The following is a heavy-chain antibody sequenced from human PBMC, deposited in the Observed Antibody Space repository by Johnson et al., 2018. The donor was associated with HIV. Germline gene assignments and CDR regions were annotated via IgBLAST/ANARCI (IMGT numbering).Heavy chain of an antibody. V-gene: IGHV3-66*02. D-gene: IGHD5-12*01. J-gene: IGHJ3*02. CDR1: GFTVSSNY. CDR2: IYSGGRT. Sequence: VQLVESGGGLVQPGGSLRLSCAASGFTVSSNYMSWVRQAPGKGLEWVSVIYSGGRTYYADSVQGRFTISRDNSKNTLYLQMNSLRAEDTAVYYCARGRGYSGYDPPAAFDIWGQGTMVTVSS. CDR3: ARGRGYSGYDPPAAFDI.